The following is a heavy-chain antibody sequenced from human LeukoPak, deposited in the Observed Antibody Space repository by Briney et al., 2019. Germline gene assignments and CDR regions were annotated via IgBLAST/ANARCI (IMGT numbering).Heavy chain of an antibody. V-gene: IGHV3-23*01. Sequence: GGSLTLSCAASGFTFSTYAASWVRHAPGKGLEWVSAITGSGGSTYYADSVKGRFTISRDNSKNTFYLQMNSLRAEDTAVYYCTKGHYCSSPNGHWFDPWGQGTLVTVSS. CDR1: GFTFSTYA. D-gene: IGHD2-2*01. J-gene: IGHJ5*02. CDR2: ITGSGGST. CDR3: TKGHYCSSPNGHWFDP.